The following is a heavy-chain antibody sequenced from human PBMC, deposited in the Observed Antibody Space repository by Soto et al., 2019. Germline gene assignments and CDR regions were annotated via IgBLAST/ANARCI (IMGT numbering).Heavy chain of an antibody. CDR3: TRAGF. V-gene: IGHV3-48*02. J-gene: IGHJ4*02. CDR2: INPSGTAT. Sequence: GSLRLSCAASGFTFSDFSMNWVRQAPGKGLEWIAYINPSGTATYYADSVRGRFTISRDNAKHSLFLQMNSLRDEDTAVYHCTRAGFWGQGTLVTVSS. D-gene: IGHD3-10*01. CDR1: GFTFSDFS.